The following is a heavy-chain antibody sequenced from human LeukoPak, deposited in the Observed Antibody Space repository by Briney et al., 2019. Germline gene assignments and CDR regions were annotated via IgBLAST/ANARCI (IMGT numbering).Heavy chain of an antibody. CDR1: GGSFSGYY. V-gene: IGHV4-34*01. CDR2: INHSGST. Sequence: SETLSLTCAVSGGSFSGYYWSWIRQPPGKGLEWIGEINHSGSTNYNPSLKSRVTISVDTSKNQFSLKLSSVTAADTAVYYCARSLRGARNPVSREYWGQGTLVTVSS. J-gene: IGHJ4*02. D-gene: IGHD3-10*01. CDR3: ARSLRGARNPVSREY.